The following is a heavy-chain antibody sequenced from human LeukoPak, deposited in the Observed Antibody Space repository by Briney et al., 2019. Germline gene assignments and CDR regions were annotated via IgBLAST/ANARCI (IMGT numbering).Heavy chain of an antibody. D-gene: IGHD6-13*01. CDR3: ARELASGD. Sequence: PGGSQRLSCAASGFTFSSYWMHWVRQAPGKGLVWVSQINTDGSSTTCADSVKGRFTISRDNAKNTLYLQMNSLRAEDTAVYYCARELASGDWGQGTLVTVSS. CDR1: GFTFSSYW. CDR2: INTDGSST. V-gene: IGHV3-74*01. J-gene: IGHJ4*02.